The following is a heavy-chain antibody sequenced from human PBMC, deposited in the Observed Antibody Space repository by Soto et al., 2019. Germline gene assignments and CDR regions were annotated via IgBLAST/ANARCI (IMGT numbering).Heavy chain of an antibody. D-gene: IGHD3-10*01. CDR1: GFTFSDYH. Sequence: GGSLRLSCAASGFTFSDYHMSWIRQAPGKGLEWVSYISSSGSTIYYADSVKGRFTISRDNAKNSLYLQMNSLRAEDTAVYYCARDLGMVRGYYYYYYMDVWGKGTTVTVSS. CDR2: ISSSGSTI. CDR3: ARDLGMVRGYYYYYYMDV. J-gene: IGHJ6*03. V-gene: IGHV3-11*01.